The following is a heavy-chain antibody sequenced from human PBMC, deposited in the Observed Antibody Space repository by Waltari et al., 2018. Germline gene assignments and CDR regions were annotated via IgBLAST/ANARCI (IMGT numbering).Heavy chain of an antibody. CDR3: AREALGGTKAFDM. Sequence: QIQIMQSGAEVKKPGASVKVSCQASEYTFTAYYLPWARQAPGQGLEWIGWINSNTGGADCAQSFQGRVTVTRDTSISTVYMELSGLTSDDTAVYYCAREALGGTKAFDMWGQGTMVTVSS. CDR1: EYTFTAYY. V-gene: IGHV1-2*02. J-gene: IGHJ3*02. D-gene: IGHD1-7*01. CDR2: INSNTGGA.